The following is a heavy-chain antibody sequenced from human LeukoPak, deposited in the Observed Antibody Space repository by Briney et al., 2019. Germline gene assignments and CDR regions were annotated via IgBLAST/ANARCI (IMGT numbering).Heavy chain of an antibody. J-gene: IGHJ4*02. D-gene: IGHD3-10*01. CDR3: ARGRVYYGSGTTATYFDY. Sequence: PSETLSLTCAVYGGSFSGYYWSWIRQPPGKGLEWIGEINHSGSTNYNPSLKSRVTISVGTSKNQFSLKLSSVTAADTAVYYCARGRVYYGSGTTATYFDYWGQGTLVTVSS. CDR1: GGSFSGYY. V-gene: IGHV4-34*01. CDR2: INHSGST.